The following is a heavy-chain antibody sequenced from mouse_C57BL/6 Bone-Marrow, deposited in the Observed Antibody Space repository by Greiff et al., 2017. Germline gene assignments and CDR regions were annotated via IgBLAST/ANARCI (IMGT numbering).Heavy chain of an antibody. J-gene: IGHJ1*03. CDR3: ARLDLMSYYDSWYFDV. Sequence: VQLQQPGAELVKPGASVKMSCKASGYTFTSYWITWVQQRPGQGLEWIGDIYPGSGSTNYNEKFKSKVTLTVDTSYSTAYMQLSRLTSEDYAVYYCARLDLMSYYDSWYFDVWGTGTTVTVSA. V-gene: IGHV1-55*01. CDR2: IYPGSGST. D-gene: IGHD2-12*01. CDR1: GYTFTSYW.